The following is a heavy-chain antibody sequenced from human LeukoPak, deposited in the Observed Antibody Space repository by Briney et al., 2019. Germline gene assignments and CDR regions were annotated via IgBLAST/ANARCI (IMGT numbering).Heavy chain of an antibody. Sequence: PSETLSLTCAVSGGSISSGGYSWSWIRQPPGKGLEWIGYIYHSGSTYYNPSLKSRVTISVDRSKNQFSLKLSSVTAADTAVYYCARVICSGGSCYNDYWGQGTLVTVSS. CDR1: GGSISSGGYS. V-gene: IGHV4-30-2*01. CDR2: IYHSGST. J-gene: IGHJ4*02. D-gene: IGHD2-15*01. CDR3: ARVICSGGSCYNDY.